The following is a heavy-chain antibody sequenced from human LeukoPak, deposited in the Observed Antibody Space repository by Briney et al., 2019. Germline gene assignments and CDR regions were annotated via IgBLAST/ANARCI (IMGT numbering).Heavy chain of an antibody. J-gene: IGHJ6*03. CDR3: ARETYYGSGILYYYYMDV. CDR2: ISYDGTHE. Sequence: HSGGSLRLSCAASGFTFSDYHMHWVRQAPGEGPEWVAIISYDGTHEYYADSVKGRFTISRDNSKNTLYLQMNSLRAEDTAVYYCARETYYGSGILYYYYMDVWGKGTTVTVSS. CDR1: GFTFSDYH. V-gene: IGHV3-30*14. D-gene: IGHD3-10*01.